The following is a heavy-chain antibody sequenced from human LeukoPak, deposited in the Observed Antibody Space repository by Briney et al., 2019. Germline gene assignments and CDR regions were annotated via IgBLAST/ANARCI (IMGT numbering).Heavy chain of an antibody. CDR1: GYTFTGYY. V-gene: IGHV1-2*02. J-gene: IGHJ4*02. Sequence: GASVKVSCKASGYTFTGYYMHWVRQAPGQGLEWMGWINPNSSGTNYAQKFQGRVTMTRDTSISTAYMELSRLRSDDTAVYYCARVAELRFLEWLFDFDYWGQGTLVTVSS. CDR3: ARVAELRFLEWLFDFDY. CDR2: INPNSSGT. D-gene: IGHD3-3*01.